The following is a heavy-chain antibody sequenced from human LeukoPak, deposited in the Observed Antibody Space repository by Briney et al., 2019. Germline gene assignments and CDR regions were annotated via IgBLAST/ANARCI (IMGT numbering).Heavy chain of an antibody. CDR3: ARDTAAARNWFDP. CDR2: IYYSGST. D-gene: IGHD6-6*01. J-gene: IGHJ5*02. CDR1: GGSISSGSYY. Sequence: SETLSLTCTVSGGSISSGSYYWSWIRQPPGKGLEWIGYIYYSGSTNYNPSLKSRVTMSVGTSKNQFSLKLSSVTAADTAVYYCARDTAAARNWFDPWGQGTLVTVSS. V-gene: IGHV4-61*01.